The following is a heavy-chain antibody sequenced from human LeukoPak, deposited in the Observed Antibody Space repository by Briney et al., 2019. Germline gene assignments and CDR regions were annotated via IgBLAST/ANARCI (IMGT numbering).Heavy chain of an antibody. CDR1: GFTFSSYA. CDR3: AKSMGPSHYFDY. J-gene: IGHJ4*02. V-gene: IGHV3-23*01. Sequence: GGSLRLSCAAPGFTFSSYAMSWVRQAPGKGLEWVSAISGSGGSTYYADSVKGRFTISRDNSKNTLYLQMNSLRAEDTAVYYCAKSMGPSHYFDYWGQGTLVTVSS. CDR2: ISGSGGST.